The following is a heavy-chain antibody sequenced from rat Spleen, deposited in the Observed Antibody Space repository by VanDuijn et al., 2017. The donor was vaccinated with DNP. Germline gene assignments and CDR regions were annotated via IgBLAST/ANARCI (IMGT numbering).Heavy chain of an antibody. J-gene: IGHJ2*01. CDR3: ARRQQLFYFDH. V-gene: IGHV5S13*01. Sequence: EVQLVESGGDLVQPGNSLKLSCAASGFTFSDYGMAWVRQAPTKGLEWVASISTVGDNSVYRDSVKGRFTISRDNAKSTLYLQMNGLRSEDMATYYCARRQQLFYFDHWGQGVMVTVSS. D-gene: IGHD1-10*01. CDR2: ISTVGDNS. CDR1: GFTFSDYG.